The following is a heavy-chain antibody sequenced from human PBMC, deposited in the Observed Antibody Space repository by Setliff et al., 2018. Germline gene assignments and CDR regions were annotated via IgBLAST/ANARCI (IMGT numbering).Heavy chain of an antibody. CDR1: GFTVSSNY. CDR3: ARGAFGNGLNFRYFDY. J-gene: IGHJ4*02. Sequence: GGSLRLSCAASGFTVSSNYMSWVRQAPGKGLEWVSLIYSGGSTYYADSVKGRFTISRDNSKNTVYLQMTSLRVEDTAVYYCARGAFGNGLNFRYFDYWGQGTLVTVSS. CDR2: IYSGGST. V-gene: IGHV3-53*01. D-gene: IGHD3-16*01.